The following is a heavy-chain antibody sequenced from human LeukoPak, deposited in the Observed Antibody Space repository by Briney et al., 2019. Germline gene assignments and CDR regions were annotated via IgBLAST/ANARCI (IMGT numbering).Heavy chain of an antibody. CDR2: ISGGGDST. D-gene: IGHD1-1*01. J-gene: IGHJ5*02. Sequence: GSLRLSCAASGFTFSSYAMAWVRQAPGKGLEWVSVISGGGDSTFYADSVKGRFTISRDNSKNTLYLQMDTLRAEDTAIYYCAKETTSFDPWGQGTVVTVSS. V-gene: IGHV3-23*01. CDR3: AKETTSFDP. CDR1: GFTFSSYA.